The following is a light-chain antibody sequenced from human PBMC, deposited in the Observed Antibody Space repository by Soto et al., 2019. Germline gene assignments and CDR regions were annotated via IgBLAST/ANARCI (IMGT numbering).Light chain of an antibody. CDR3: QHYDTFPYT. Sequence: RVTITCRASQSIDNWLAWYQQKPGKAPKLLIYDASTLESGVSSGFSGSGSGTEFTLTISSLRPDDFATYYCQHYDTFPYTFGQGRRLEIK. CDR1: QSIDNW. CDR2: DAS. J-gene: IGKJ5*01. V-gene: IGKV1-5*01.